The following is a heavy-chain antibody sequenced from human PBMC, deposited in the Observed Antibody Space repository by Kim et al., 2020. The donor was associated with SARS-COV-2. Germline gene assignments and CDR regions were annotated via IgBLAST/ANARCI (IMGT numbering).Heavy chain of an antibody. CDR2: IKQDGSET. J-gene: IGHJ4*02. V-gene: IGHV3-7*03. D-gene: IGHD4-17*01. CDR1: GFTFTTYS. CDR3: ARGRLPGY. Sequence: GGSLRLSCAASGFTFTTYSMTWVRQAPGKGLEWVANIKQDGSETYYVDSVKGRFTISRDNAKNSLYLQMNSLRAEDTAVFYCARGRLPGYWGQGTLVTVSS.